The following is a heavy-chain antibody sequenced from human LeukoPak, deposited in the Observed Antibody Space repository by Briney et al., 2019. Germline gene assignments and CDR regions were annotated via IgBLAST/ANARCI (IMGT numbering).Heavy chain of an antibody. D-gene: IGHD1-26*01. Sequence: GGXXXXSCAASGFTFSSYSMNWVRQAPGKGLEWVSSISSSSSYIYYADSVKGRFTISRDNAKKSLYLQMNSLRAEDTAVYYCARTYPGGYSFGYWGQGTLVTVSS. CDR1: GFTFSSYS. CDR2: ISSSSSYI. J-gene: IGHJ4*02. CDR3: ARTYPGGYSFGY. V-gene: IGHV3-21*01.